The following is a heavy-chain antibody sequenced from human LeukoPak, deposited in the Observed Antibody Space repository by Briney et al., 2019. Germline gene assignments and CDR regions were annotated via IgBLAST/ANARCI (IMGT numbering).Heavy chain of an antibody. V-gene: IGHV3-23*01. Sequence: GGSLRLSCAASGFTFSSYAMSWVRQAPGKGLEWVSAISGSGGSTYYADSVKGRFTISRDNSKNTMYLQMNSLRAEDTAVYYCASRYYYDSSGYTLLTDYWGQGTLVTVSS. D-gene: IGHD3-22*01. CDR3: ASRYYYDSSGYTLLTDY. CDR1: GFTFSSYA. CDR2: ISGSGGST. J-gene: IGHJ4*02.